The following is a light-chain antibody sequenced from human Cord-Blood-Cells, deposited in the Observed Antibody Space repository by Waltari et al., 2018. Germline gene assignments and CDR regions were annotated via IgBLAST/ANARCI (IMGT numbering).Light chain of an antibody. Sequence: QSALTHPASVSGSPGQSITISCTATSSDVGGYNYVSWYQQHPSKAPKLIIYDVSNRPSGVSNRFSGSKSGNTASLTISGLQAEDEADYYCSSYTSSSTVVFGGGTKLTVL. CDR3: SSYTSSSTVV. CDR1: SSDVGGYNY. V-gene: IGLV2-14*01. J-gene: IGLJ2*01. CDR2: DVS.